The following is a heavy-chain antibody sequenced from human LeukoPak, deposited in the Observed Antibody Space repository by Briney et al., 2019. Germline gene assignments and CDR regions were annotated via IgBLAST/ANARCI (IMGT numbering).Heavy chain of an antibody. J-gene: IGHJ6*03. V-gene: IGHV3-21*04. Sequence: PGGSLRLSCAASGFTFSTYTMNWVRQAPGKGLEWVSSISSSSSYIYYADSVKGRFTISRDNAKNSLYLQMTSLRAEDTAVYYCARVLRYCSGGNCYSGGLGYMDVWGKGTTVTISS. CDR1: GFTFSTYT. CDR2: ISSSSSYI. D-gene: IGHD2-15*01. CDR3: ARVLRYCSGGNCYSGGLGYMDV.